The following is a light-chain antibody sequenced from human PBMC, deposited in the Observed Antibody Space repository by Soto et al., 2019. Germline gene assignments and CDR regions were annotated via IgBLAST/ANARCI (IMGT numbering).Light chain of an antibody. CDR1: SSDVGGYNS. Sequence: QSALTQSASVSGSPGQSITISGTGTSSDVGGYNSVAWYQQHPVKAPKLMIYSVTNRPSGVSDRFSGSKSGNTASLTIPGLKAEDAADYYCSSYTSSIHHYVFGMGTKL. CDR3: SSYTSSIHHYV. V-gene: IGLV2-14*01. J-gene: IGLJ1*01. CDR2: SVT.